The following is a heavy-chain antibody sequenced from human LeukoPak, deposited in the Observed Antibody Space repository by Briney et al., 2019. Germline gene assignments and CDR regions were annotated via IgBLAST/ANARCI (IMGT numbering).Heavy chain of an antibody. CDR3: ARVRSVRYFDY. Sequence: SETLSLTCAVSGGSISSGGYSWSWIRQPPGKGLEWIGYIYHSGSTNYNPSLKSRVTISVDTSKNQFSLKLSSVTAADTAVYYCARVRSVRYFDYWGQGTLVTASS. V-gene: IGHV4-30-2*01. D-gene: IGHD3-22*01. CDR1: GGSISSGGYS. J-gene: IGHJ4*02. CDR2: IYHSGST.